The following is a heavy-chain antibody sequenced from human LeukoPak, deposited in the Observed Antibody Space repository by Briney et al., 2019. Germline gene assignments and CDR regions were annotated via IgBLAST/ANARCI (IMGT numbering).Heavy chain of an antibody. Sequence: SETLSLTCTVSGGSISSSSYYWGWIRQPPGKGLEWIGSIYYSGSTYYNPSLKSRVTISVDTSRNQFSLKLSSVTAADTAVYYCARDPSRAAFDIWGQGTMVTVSS. J-gene: IGHJ3*02. CDR3: ARDPSRAAFDI. CDR1: GGSISSSSYY. V-gene: IGHV4-39*07. CDR2: IYYSGST.